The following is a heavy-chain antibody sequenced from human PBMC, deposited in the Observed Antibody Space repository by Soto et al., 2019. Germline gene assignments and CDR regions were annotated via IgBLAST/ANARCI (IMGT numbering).Heavy chain of an antibody. J-gene: IGHJ6*02. CDR2: ISYAGSKK. D-gene: IGHD6-13*01. CDR1: GFTFSSYG. Sequence: QVQLVESGGGVVQPGRSLSLSCAASGFTFSSYGMHWVRQAPGTGLEWVAVISYAGSKKYYADSVKGRFTISRDNTKNTLYLQMNSLRAEDTAVYYCAKSPSSSWYYYYGMDVWGQGTTVTVSS. V-gene: IGHV3-30*18. CDR3: AKSPSSSWYYYYGMDV.